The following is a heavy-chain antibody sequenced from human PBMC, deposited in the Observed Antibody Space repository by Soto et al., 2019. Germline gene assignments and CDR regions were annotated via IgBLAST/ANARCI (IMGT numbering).Heavy chain of an antibody. CDR1: GVSISSGNW. CDR3: ARLVYDTRLNYMYFDF. CDR2: IFHDGTA. D-gene: IGHD3-10*01. Sequence: SETLSLTCAVSGVSISSGNWWTWVRQSPQRGLEYIGEIFHDGTANYYPSFERRVAISVDTSKNQFSPKLTSVTAADTAIYFCARLVYDTRLNYMYFDFWGQGTLVTVSS. V-gene: IGHV4-4*02. J-gene: IGHJ4*02.